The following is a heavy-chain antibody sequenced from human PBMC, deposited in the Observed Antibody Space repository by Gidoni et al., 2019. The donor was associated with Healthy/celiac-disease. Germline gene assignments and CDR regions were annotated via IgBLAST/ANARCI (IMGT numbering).Heavy chain of an antibody. CDR3: SRDNWGLGVT. CDR1: GFAFRDHY. CDR2: IRNKASSYAT. V-gene: IGHV3-72*01. Sequence: EVQLVGSGGGLVQPGGSLRLSCAASGFAFRDHYMDWGRQAPGKGLGWVGRIRNKASSYATEYAASVKGRFTISRDDSKNSLYLQMNSLKTEDTAVYYCSRDNWGLGVTWGQGTLVTVSS. D-gene: IGHD7-27*01. J-gene: IGHJ5*02.